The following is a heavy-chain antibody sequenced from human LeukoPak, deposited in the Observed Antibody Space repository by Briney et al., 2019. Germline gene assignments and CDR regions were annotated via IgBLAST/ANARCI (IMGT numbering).Heavy chain of an antibody. CDR2: ISYDGSNK. CDR1: GFTFSSYG. Sequence: GSLRLSCAASGFTFSSYGMHWVRQAPGKGLEWVAVISYDGSNKYYADSVKGRFTISRDNSKNTLYLQMNSLRAEDTAVYYCAREKWLRYYYGMDVWGQGTTVTVSS. V-gene: IGHV3-30*03. CDR3: AREKWLRYYYGMDV. J-gene: IGHJ6*02. D-gene: IGHD3-22*01.